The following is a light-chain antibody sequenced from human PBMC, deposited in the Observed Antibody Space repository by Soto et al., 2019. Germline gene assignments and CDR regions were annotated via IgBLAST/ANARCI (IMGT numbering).Light chain of an antibody. CDR1: QSVSSN. V-gene: IGKV3-15*01. Sequence: ELVMTQSPVTLSVSPGERVTLSCRASQSVSSNLAWYQQKPGQAPRLLIYGASTRATGIPARFSGSGSGTDFTLTISSPQSEDFAVYYCQQYDNWPGFGPGTKVDI. CDR3: QQYDNWPG. CDR2: GAS. J-gene: IGKJ3*01.